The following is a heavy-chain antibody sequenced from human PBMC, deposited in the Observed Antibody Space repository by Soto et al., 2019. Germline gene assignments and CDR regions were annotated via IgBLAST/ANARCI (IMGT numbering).Heavy chain of an antibody. V-gene: IGHV3-21*01. CDR1: GFTFSSYS. Sequence: GGSLRLSCAASGFTFSSYSMNWVRQAPGKGLEWVSSISSSSSYIYYADSVKGRFTISRDNAKNSLYLQMNSLRAEDTAVYYCARAVPLVAADRRVFDYWGQGTLVTVYS. J-gene: IGHJ4*02. CDR2: ISSSSSYI. D-gene: IGHD2-15*01. CDR3: ARAVPLVAADRRVFDY.